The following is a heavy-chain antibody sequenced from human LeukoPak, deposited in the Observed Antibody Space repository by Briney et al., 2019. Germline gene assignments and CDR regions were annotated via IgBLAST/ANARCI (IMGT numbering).Heavy chain of an antibody. Sequence: PGGSLRLSCVASGFTFRNYAMTWVRQAPGKGLQFVSAISGSGGSTYYADSVKGRFTIARDNSNNTLYLQMNSLGAEDTAVYYCAKGQSAGTRVFRWFDPWGQGTLVTVSS. CDR3: AKGQSAGTRVFRWFDP. D-gene: IGHD6-13*01. CDR2: ISGSGGST. V-gene: IGHV3-23*01. J-gene: IGHJ5*02. CDR1: GFTFRNYA.